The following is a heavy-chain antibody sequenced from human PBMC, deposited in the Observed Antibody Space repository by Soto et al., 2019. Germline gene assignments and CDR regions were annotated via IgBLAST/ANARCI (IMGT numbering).Heavy chain of an antibody. CDR2: INHSGST. V-gene: IGHV4-34*01. CDR3: AKVCNYGYYGMDV. J-gene: IGHJ6*02. CDR1: GGYFSGFY. Sequence: SETLSLTCAVYGGYFSGFYWRWIRQPPGKVLEWIGEINHSGSTNYNPALKSRVTISVGTSKSQFSLKLSSVTAADTAVYYCAKVCNYGYYGMDVWGQGTTVTVSS.